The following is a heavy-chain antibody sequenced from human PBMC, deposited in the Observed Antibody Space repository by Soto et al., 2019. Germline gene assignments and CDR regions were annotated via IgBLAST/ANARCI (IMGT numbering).Heavy chain of an antibody. D-gene: IGHD3-3*01. CDR1: GFTFSSYA. V-gene: IGHV3-64D*06. J-gene: IGHJ5*02. CDR2: ISSNGGST. Sequence: GWSLRLSCSASGFTFSSYAMHWVRQAPGKGLEYVSAISSNGGSTYYADSVKGRFTISRDNSKNTLYLQMSSLRAEDTAVYYCVKTYYDFWSGRNWFDPWGQGTLVTVSS. CDR3: VKTYYDFWSGRNWFDP.